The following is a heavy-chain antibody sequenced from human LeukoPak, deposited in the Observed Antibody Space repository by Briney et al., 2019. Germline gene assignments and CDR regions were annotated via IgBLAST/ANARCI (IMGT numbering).Heavy chain of an antibody. J-gene: IGHJ4*02. Sequence: GGSLRLSCAASGFTFSSYAMSWVRQAPGKGLEWVSAISGSGGSTYYADSVKGRFTIPRDNSKNTLYLQMNSLRAEDTAVYYCAKEWELRPHNSPIDYWGQGTLVTVSS. V-gene: IGHV3-23*01. CDR1: GFTFSSYA. CDR3: AKEWELRPHNSPIDY. CDR2: ISGSGGST. D-gene: IGHD1-26*01.